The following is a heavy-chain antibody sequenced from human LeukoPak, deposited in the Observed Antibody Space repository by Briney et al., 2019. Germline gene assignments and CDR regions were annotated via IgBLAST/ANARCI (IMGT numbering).Heavy chain of an antibody. CDR2: IWFDGSKN. D-gene: IGHD5-18*01. Sequence: GRSLRLSCAASGFTFRNYGMHWVRQAPGKGLEWVAIIWFDGSKNYYADSVKGRFTISRDNFNNTLCLQMNSLRAEDTALYYCARDFSYSPNALDYWGQGTLVTVSS. CDR3: ARDFSYSPNALDY. J-gene: IGHJ4*02. CDR1: GFTFRNYG. V-gene: IGHV3-33*01.